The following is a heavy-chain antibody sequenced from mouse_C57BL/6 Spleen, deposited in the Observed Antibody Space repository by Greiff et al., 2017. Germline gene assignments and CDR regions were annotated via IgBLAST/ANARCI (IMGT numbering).Heavy chain of an antibody. CDR1: GYTFTSYT. Sequence: VKLQESGAELARPGASVKMSCKASGYTFTSYTMHWVKQRPGQGLEWIGYINPSSGYTKYNQKFKDKATLTADKSSSTAYMQLSSLTSEDSAVYYCARSPHGNSYAMDYWGQGTSVTVSS. J-gene: IGHJ4*01. CDR3: ARSPHGNSYAMDY. CDR2: INPSSGYT. D-gene: IGHD2-1*01. V-gene: IGHV1-4*01.